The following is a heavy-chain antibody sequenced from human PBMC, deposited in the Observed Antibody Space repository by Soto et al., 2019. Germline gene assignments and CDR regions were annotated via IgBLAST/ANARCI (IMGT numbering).Heavy chain of an antibody. J-gene: IGHJ3*02. D-gene: IGHD1-26*01. CDR1: GFTFSSYA. CDR3: AKDRGSGNYGVNAFDI. Sequence: EVQVLESGGGLVQPGGSLRLSCAASGFTFSSYAMSWVRQAPGKGLEWVSTISGSGGNTYYADSVKGRFTISRDNSKNTLYLQMNSLRGEETAIYYCAKDRGSGNYGVNAFDIWGQGTMVTVSS. CDR2: ISGSGGNT. V-gene: IGHV3-23*01.